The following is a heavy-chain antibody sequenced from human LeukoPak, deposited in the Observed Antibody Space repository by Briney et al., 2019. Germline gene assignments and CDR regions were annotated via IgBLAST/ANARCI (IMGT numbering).Heavy chain of an antibody. CDR3: ARDTSREGYNPLDF. J-gene: IGHJ4*02. CDR2: ISYDGSNK. V-gene: IGHV3-30*04. Sequence: GRSLRLSCAAPGFTFSSYAMHWVRQAPGKGLEWVAVISYDGSNKYYADSVKGRFTISRDNSKNTLYLQMNSLRAEDTAVYYCARDTSREGYNPLDFWGQGTLVTVSS. D-gene: IGHD5-24*01. CDR1: GFTFSSYA.